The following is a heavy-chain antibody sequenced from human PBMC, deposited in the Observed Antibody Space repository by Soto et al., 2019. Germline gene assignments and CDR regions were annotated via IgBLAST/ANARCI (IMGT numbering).Heavy chain of an antibody. CDR2: IYQSGSA. J-gene: IGHJ6*02. Sequence: PSETLSLTCTVSGGSITRDGYSRSWIWHPPGKGLEWISYIYQSGSAYYKPSLKGRVTTSVDKSKNQFSLKLNSLTAADTAVYYCARDSDTAAGFGMDVWGQGTTVTVSS. V-gene: IGHV4-30-2*01. CDR1: GGSITRDGYS. D-gene: IGHD5-18*01. CDR3: ARDSDTAAGFGMDV.